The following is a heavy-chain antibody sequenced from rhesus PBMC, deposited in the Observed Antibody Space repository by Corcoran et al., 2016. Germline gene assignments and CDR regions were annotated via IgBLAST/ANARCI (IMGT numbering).Heavy chain of an antibody. CDR2: INGGGGSK. D-gene: IGHD3-3*01. J-gene: IGHJ5-2*02. V-gene: IGHV3S42*01. Sequence: EVRLVGSGGGLEKPGGSRRPSGAALDFTLGGSGMNGVPRAQGKGLDGVSAINGGGGSKYYADSGKGLCTISRDNSKNTRYLQMNSLRAEDPAVYYCAKSDYNIWTGILNSLDVWGRGVLVTVSS. CDR1: DFTLGGSG. CDR3: AKSDYNIWTGILNSLDV.